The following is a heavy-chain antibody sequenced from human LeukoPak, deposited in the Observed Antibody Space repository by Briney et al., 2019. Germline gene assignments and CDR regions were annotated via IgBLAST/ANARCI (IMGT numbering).Heavy chain of an antibody. D-gene: IGHD6-19*01. CDR2: ISSDESGT. V-gene: IGHV3-74*01. J-gene: IGHJ4*02. CDR3: AREGSGWYYFDY. CDR1: GFTFSSYW. Sequence: GGSLRLSCAASGFTFSSYWMHWVRQAPGKGLVWVSRISSDESGTSYADSMRGRFTISRDNAKSTLYLQMNSLRAEDTAIYYCAREGSGWYYFDYWGQGTLVTVSS.